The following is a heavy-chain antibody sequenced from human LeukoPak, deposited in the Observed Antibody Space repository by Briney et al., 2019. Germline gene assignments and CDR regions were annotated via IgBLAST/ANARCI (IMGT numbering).Heavy chain of an antibody. CDR3: GKGSSTSGCPDY. J-gene: IGHJ4*02. CDR1: GFTFSNYW. V-gene: IGHV3-7*01. Sequence: GGSLRLSCAASGFTFSNYWMTWVRQASGKGLEWVANANEDGSQRYYVDSVKGRFTISRDNTKQSLYLQMNSLRPEDTALYYCGKGSSTSGCPDYWGQGTLVTVSS. D-gene: IGHD6-25*01. CDR2: ANEDGSQR.